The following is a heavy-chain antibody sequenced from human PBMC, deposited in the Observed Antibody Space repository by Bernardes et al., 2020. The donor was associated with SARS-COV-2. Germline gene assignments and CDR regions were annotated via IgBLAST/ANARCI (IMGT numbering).Heavy chain of an antibody. CDR1: GFTFSRFT. CDR3: AKELDCGGGHCYFFDY. V-gene: IGHV3-43*01. D-gene: IGHD2-21*01. Sequence: GGSLRLSCAASGFTFSRFTMHWVRQVPGKGLEWVSLIDRAGRVIYYSESVKGRFTVSRDNAKDSLYLQMDSLRPDDTALYYCAKELDCGGGHCYFFDYWGRGTPVTVSS. J-gene: IGHJ4*02. CDR2: IDRAGRVI.